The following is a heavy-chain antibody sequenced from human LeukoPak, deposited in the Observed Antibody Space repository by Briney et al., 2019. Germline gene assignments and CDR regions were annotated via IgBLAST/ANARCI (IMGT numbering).Heavy chain of an antibody. V-gene: IGHV4-59*01. CDR1: GGSISYYY. CDR3: AREDPQTTVPEGMDV. J-gene: IGHJ6*02. CDR2: IYYSGTT. D-gene: IGHD4-17*01. Sequence: SETLSLTCTVSGGSISYYYWSWIRQSPGKGLEWIGYIYYSGTTNYNPSLKSRVTISVDTCKNQFSLQLRSVTAADTAVYYCAREDPQTTVPEGMDVWGQGTTVTVSS.